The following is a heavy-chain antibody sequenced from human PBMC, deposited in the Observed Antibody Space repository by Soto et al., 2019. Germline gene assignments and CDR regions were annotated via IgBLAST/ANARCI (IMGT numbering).Heavy chain of an antibody. V-gene: IGHV3-9*01. CDR1: AFSFDDYA. Sequence: EVQLVESGGGLVQPGRSLRLSCAASAFSFDDYAMHWVRQVPGKGLEWVSGISWNSGNIVYADSVKGRFTISRDNAKQTLYLQMNMLKAEDTAVYYCAKGAATSCFSAFDIWGQGTMVTVSS. CDR3: AKGAATSCFSAFDI. D-gene: IGHD2-2*01. CDR2: ISWNSGNI. J-gene: IGHJ3*02.